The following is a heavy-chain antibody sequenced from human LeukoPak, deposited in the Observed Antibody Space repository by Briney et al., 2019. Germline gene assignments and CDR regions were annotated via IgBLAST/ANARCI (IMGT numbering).Heavy chain of an antibody. CDR2: ISSSGSTI. D-gene: IGHD1-14*01. Sequence: GGSLRLSCAASGFTFSDYYMSWIRQAPGKGLEWVSYISSSGSTIYYADSVKGRFTISRDNAKNSLYLQMNSLRAGDTAVYYCARAHHPYYFDYWGQGTLVTVSS. V-gene: IGHV3-11*01. J-gene: IGHJ4*02. CDR3: ARAHHPYYFDY. CDR1: GFTFSDYY.